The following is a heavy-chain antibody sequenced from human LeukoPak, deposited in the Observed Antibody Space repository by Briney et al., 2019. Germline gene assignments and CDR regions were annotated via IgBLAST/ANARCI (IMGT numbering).Heavy chain of an antibody. CDR1: GGSISSYY. CDR3: AREIDAFDI. CDR2: IYYSGST. J-gene: IGHJ3*02. Sequence: SETLSLTCTVSGGSISSYYWSWIRQPPGKGLEWIGYIYYSGSTNYNPSLKSRVTISVDTSKNQFSLKLSSVTAADTAVYCCAREIDAFDIWGQGTMVTVSS. V-gene: IGHV4-59*01.